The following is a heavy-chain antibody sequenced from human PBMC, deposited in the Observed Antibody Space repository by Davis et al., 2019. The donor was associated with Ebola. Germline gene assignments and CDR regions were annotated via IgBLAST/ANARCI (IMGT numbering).Heavy chain of an antibody. CDR2: IYHSGST. J-gene: IGHJ2*01. V-gene: IGHV4-38-2*02. CDR1: GYSISSGYY. Sequence: GSLRLSCTVSGYSISSGYYWGWIRQPPGKGLEWIGSIYHSGSTYYNPSLKSRVTISVDTSKNQFSLKLSSVTAADTAVYYCARPLNDYGDYWYFDLWGRGTLVTASS. CDR3: ARPLNDYGDYWYFDL. D-gene: IGHD4-17*01.